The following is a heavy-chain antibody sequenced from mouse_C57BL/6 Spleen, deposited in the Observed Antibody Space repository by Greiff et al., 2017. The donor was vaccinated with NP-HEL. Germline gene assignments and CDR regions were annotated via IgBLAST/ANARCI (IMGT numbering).Heavy chain of an antibody. V-gene: IGHV5-6*01. CDR3: ARELGQDYFDY. J-gene: IGHJ2*01. CDR2: ISSGGSYT. CDR1: GFTFSSYG. D-gene: IGHD4-1*01. Sequence: EVNLVESGGDLVKPGGSLKLSCAPSGFTFSSYGMSWVRQTPDKRLEWVATISSGGSYTYYPDSVKGRFTIARDNAKNTLYLQMSSLKSEDTAMYYCARELGQDYFDYWGQGTTLTVSS.